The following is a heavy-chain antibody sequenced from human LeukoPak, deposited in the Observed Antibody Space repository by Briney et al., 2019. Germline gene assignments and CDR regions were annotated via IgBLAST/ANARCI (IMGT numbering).Heavy chain of an antibody. V-gene: IGHV3-23*01. CDR2: GGSGGST. CDR1: GFIFSSYA. CDR3: AKMRGQYYHSYYMDA. Sequence: GGSLRLSCAASGFIFSSYAMSSVRQAPGKGLEWVSYGGSGGSTYYADSVKGRFTVSRDNSKSTLYLQMNSLTAEDTAVYYCAKMRGQYYHSYYMDAWGKGTTVTVSS. J-gene: IGHJ6*03.